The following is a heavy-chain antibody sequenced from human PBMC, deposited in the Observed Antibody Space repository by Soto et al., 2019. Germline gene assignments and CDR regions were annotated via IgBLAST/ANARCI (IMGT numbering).Heavy chain of an antibody. CDR3: APHVHCRGGNCRYDAFDI. CDR1: GFIFGNYM. D-gene: IGHD2-15*01. V-gene: IGHV3-23*01. Sequence: EVQVLESGGGLVQPGESLRLSCAASGFIFGNYMMTWVRQAPGKGLEWVSTIRDSGDSTYYADSVKVRFTISRDNFKNTRSVEMDSPGAADTVVYYCAPHVHCRGGNCRYDAFDIRGQGTRGTVAS. J-gene: IGHJ3*02. CDR2: IRDSGDST.